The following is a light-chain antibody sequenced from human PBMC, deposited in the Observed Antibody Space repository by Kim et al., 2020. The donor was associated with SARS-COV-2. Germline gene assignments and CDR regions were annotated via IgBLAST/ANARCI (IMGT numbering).Light chain of an antibody. CDR1: SSNIGFSP. Sequence: QPVLTQPPSVSATPGQRVTISCSGSSSNIGFSPVSWYQHLPGTAPKHLIYGNDQRPSGVPDRFSGSKSGTSASLAISGLQSRDEGDYYCATWDDTLSGRVFGGGTQLTVL. J-gene: IGLJ3*02. V-gene: IGLV1-44*01. CDR2: GND. CDR3: ATWDDTLSGRV.